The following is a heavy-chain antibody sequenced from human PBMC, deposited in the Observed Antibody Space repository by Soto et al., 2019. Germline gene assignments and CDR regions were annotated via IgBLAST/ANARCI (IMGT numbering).Heavy chain of an antibody. CDR1: GGSISSGGYS. CDR2: IYHSGST. Sequence: SETLSLTCAVSGGSISSGGYSWSWIRQPPGKGLEWIGYIYHSGSTYYNPSLKSRVTISVDRSKNQFSLKLSSVTAADTAVYYCARGYYDSSGYDYWGQGTLVTVSS. J-gene: IGHJ4*02. CDR3: ARGYYDSSGYDY. V-gene: IGHV4-30-2*01. D-gene: IGHD3-22*01.